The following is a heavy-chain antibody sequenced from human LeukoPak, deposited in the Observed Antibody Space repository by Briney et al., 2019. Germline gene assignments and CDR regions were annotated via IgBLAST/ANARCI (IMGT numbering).Heavy chain of an antibody. J-gene: IGHJ3*02. D-gene: IGHD3-9*01. CDR1: GGTFSSYA. Sequence: SVKVSCKASGGTFSSYAISWVRQAPGQGLEWMGGIIPIFGTANYAQKFQGRVTITADESTSTAYMELSSLRSDDTAVYYCARDLQGSDYDILTPHAFDIWGQGTMVTVSS. V-gene: IGHV1-69*13. CDR3: ARDLQGSDYDILTPHAFDI. CDR2: IIPIFGTA.